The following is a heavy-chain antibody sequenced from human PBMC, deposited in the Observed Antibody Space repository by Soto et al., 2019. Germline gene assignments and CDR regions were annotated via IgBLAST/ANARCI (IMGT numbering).Heavy chain of an antibody. CDR1: GYTFTSYG. J-gene: IGHJ4*02. Sequence: GASVKVSCKASGYTFTSYGISWVRQAPGQGLEWMGWISAYNGNTNYAQKLQGRVTMTTDTSTSTAYMELRSLRSDDTAVYYCARDQAYYYDSSGYYSPWDFDYWGQGTLVTV. V-gene: IGHV1-18*04. CDR3: ARDQAYYYDSSGYYSPWDFDY. D-gene: IGHD3-22*01. CDR2: ISAYNGNT.